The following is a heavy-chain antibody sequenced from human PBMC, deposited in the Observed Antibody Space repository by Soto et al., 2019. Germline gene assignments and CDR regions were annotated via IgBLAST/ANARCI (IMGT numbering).Heavy chain of an antibody. CDR2: ISSRSSYI. CDR3: ARDDYDILTGYPRMSYYYYGMDV. Sequence: GGSLRLSCAASGFTFSSYSMNWVRQAPGKGLEWVSSISSRSSYIYYADSVKGRFTISRDNAKNSLYLQMNSLRAEDTAVYYCARDDYDILTGYPRMSYYYYGMDVWGQGTTVTVSS. CDR1: GFTFSSYS. D-gene: IGHD3-9*01. V-gene: IGHV3-21*01. J-gene: IGHJ6*02.